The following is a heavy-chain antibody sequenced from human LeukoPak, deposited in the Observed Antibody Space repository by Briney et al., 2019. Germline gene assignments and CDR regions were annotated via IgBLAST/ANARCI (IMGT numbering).Heavy chain of an antibody. D-gene: IGHD3-3*01. CDR2: IYTSGST. CDR3: ARDTLTYYDFWSGYPD. V-gene: IGHV4-4*07. Sequence: SETLSLTCTVSGGSISSYYWSWIRQPAGKGLEWIGRIYTSGSTNYNPSLKSRVTMSVDTSKNQFSLKLSSVTAADTAVYYCARDTLTYYDFWSGYPDWGQGTLVTVSS. CDR1: GGSISSYY. J-gene: IGHJ4*02.